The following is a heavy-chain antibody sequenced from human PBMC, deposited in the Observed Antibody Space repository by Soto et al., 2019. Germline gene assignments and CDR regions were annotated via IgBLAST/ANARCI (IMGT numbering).Heavy chain of an antibody. V-gene: IGHV3-23*01. J-gene: IGHJ4*02. CDR2: ISGSGGST. Sequence: EVQLLEAGGGLVQPGGSLRLSCAASGFTFSSYAMSWVRQAPGKGLEWVSAISGSGGSTYYADSVKGRFTNSRDNSKNTLYLQMNSLRAEDTAVYYCAKGRRRITIFGVVIDPLDYWGQGTLVTVSS. D-gene: IGHD3-3*01. CDR3: AKGRRRITIFGVVIDPLDY. CDR1: GFTFSSYA.